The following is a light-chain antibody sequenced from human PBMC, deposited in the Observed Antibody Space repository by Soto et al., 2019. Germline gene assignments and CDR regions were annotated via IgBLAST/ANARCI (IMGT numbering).Light chain of an antibody. V-gene: IGKV1-6*01. CDR1: QGIRND. J-gene: IGKJ1*01. CDR2: VAS. Sequence: AIQMTQSPSSLSASVGDRVTISGRASQGIRNDLRWYQQSPGKAPKLLIYVASSLQNGVPSSFSGSGSGTDFTLTISSLQPEDFATYYCLQDYNYPWTFGQGTKVDIK. CDR3: LQDYNYPWT.